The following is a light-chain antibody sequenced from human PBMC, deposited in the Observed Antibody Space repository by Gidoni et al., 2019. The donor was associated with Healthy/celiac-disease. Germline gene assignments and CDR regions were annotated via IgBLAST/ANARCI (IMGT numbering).Light chain of an antibody. J-gene: IGLJ3*02. Sequence: QSVLTQPPPVSGAPGPRVTISCTGSSSNIGAGYDVHWYQQLPGTAPKLLIYGNSNRPSGVPDRFSGSKSGTSASLAITGLQAEDEADYYCQSYDSSLSEVFGGGTKLTVL. CDR3: QSYDSSLSEV. CDR2: GNS. V-gene: IGLV1-40*01. CDR1: SSNIGAGYD.